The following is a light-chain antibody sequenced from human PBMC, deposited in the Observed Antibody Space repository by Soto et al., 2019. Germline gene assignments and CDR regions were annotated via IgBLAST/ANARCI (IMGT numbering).Light chain of an antibody. V-gene: IGLV2-8*01. J-gene: IGLJ1*01. CDR2: EVN. CDR1: RSDVGGYNY. Sequence: QSVLTQPPSASGSPGQSVAISCTGTRSDVGGYNYVSWYQQHPGEAPKLMIYEVNKRPSGVPDRFSGSKSGNTASLTVSGLQAEDEADYYCSSYAGSSNVFGTGTKVTVL. CDR3: SSYAGSSNV.